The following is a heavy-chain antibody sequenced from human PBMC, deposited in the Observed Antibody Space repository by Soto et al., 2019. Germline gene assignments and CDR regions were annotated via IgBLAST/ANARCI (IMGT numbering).Heavy chain of an antibody. CDR1: GFTFGDYA. D-gene: IGHD1-20*01. CDR3: TRDPYNWNILSNYYYYYMDV. V-gene: IGHV3-49*03. J-gene: IGHJ6*03. CDR2: IRSKAYGGTT. Sequence: GGSLRLSCTASGFTFGDYAMSWFRQAPGKGLEWVGFIRSKAYGGTTEYAAAVKGRFTISRDDSKSIAYLQMNSLKTEDTAVYYCTRDPYNWNILSNYYYYYMDVWGKGTTVTVSS.